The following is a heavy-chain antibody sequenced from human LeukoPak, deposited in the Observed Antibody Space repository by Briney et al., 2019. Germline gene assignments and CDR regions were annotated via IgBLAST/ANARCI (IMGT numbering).Heavy chain of an antibody. CDR3: ARCLFWSGYYTVRRGKNDAFDI. CDR1: GGSISSSSYY. CDR2: IYYSGST. V-gene: IGHV4-39*07. D-gene: IGHD3-3*01. Sequence: SSETLSLTCTVSGGSISSSSYYWGWIRQPPGKGLEWIGSIYYSGSTYYNPSLKSRVTISVDTSKNQFSLKLSSVTAADTAVYYCARCLFWSGYYTVRRGKNDAFDIWGQGTMVTVSS. J-gene: IGHJ3*02.